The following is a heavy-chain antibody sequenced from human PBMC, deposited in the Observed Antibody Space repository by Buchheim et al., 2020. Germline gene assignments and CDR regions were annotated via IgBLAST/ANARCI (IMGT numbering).Heavy chain of an antibody. J-gene: IGHJ5*02. V-gene: IGHV3-33*01. CDR3: ARGNFGVVTSFDA. CDR2: IWYDGTNK. D-gene: IGHD3-3*01. CDR1: GFIFSSHG. Sequence: QVQLVESGGGVVQPGRSLRLSCAASGFIFSSHGMHWVRQAPGEGLEWVAVIWYDGTNKNYADSVKGRFTISRDNPKNTLFLEMSSLRTEDTAVYYCARGNFGVVTSFDAWGQGTL.